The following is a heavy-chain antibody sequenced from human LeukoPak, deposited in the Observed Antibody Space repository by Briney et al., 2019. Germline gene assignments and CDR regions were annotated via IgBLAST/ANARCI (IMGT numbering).Heavy chain of an antibody. CDR3: ARGLPVGATRGKIFDY. D-gene: IGHD1-26*01. CDR2: INPSGGST. V-gene: IGHV1-46*01. CDR1: GYTFTSYY. Sequence: AASVKVSCKASGYTFTSYYMHWVRQAPGQGLEWMGIINPSGGSTSYAQKFQGRVTMTRDTSTSTVYMELSSLRSEDTAVYYCARGLPVGATRGKIFDYWGQGTLVTVSS. J-gene: IGHJ4*02.